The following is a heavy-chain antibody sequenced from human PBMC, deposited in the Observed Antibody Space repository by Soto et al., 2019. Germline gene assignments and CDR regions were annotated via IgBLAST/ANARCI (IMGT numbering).Heavy chain of an antibody. V-gene: IGHV3-30-3*01. D-gene: IGHD6-6*01. Sequence: GGPLRLSCAASGFTFSSYAMHWVRQAPGKGLEWVAVISYDGSNKYYADSVKGRFTISRDNSKNTLYLQMNSLRAEDTAVYYCARDSRTIAARPTAHFDIWGQGTMVTVSS. CDR2: ISYDGSNK. CDR3: ARDSRTIAARPTAHFDI. CDR1: GFTFSSYA. J-gene: IGHJ3*02.